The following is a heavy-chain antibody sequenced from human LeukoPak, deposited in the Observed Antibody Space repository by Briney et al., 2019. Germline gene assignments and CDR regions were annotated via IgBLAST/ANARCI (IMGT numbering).Heavy chain of an antibody. CDR1: GGSISSYY. D-gene: IGHD3-10*01. V-gene: IGHV4-59*08. Sequence: PSETLSLTCTVSGGSISSYYWSWIRQPPGKGLEWIGYIYYSGSTNYNPSLKSRVTISVDTSKNQFSLKLSSVTAVDTAVYYCARQSDAWFGEDAFDIWGQGTMVTVSS. CDR2: IYYSGST. CDR3: ARQSDAWFGEDAFDI. J-gene: IGHJ3*02.